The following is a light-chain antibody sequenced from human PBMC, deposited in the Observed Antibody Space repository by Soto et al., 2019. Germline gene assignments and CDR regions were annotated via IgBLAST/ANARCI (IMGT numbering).Light chain of an antibody. V-gene: IGLV2-23*01. CDR1: SSDVGSYNL. CDR3: CSCAGSPG. Sequence: QSALTQPASVSGSPGQSITISCTGTSSDVGSYNLVSWYQQHPGKAPKLMIYEGSKRPSGVSNRFSGSKSGNTASLTISGLQAEDEADYYCCSCAGSPGFGGGTKLTVL. J-gene: IGLJ2*01. CDR2: EGS.